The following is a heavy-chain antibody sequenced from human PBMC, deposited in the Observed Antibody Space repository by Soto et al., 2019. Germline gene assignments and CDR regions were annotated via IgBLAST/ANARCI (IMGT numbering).Heavy chain of an antibody. CDR3: ARDLISNYFDY. V-gene: IGHV3-48*01. Sequence: GGSLRLSCAASGFTFSSFHMNWVRQAPGRGLEWVAYITSSSDTIYYSDSVKGRFTISRDNGKNSLYLQMNSLRAEDTAVYYCARDLISNYFDYWGQGTLVTAPQ. D-gene: IGHD3-16*01. CDR2: ITSSSDTI. J-gene: IGHJ4*02. CDR1: GFTFSSFH.